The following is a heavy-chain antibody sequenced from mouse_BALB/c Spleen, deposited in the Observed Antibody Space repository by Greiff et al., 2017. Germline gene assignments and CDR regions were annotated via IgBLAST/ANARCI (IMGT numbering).Heavy chain of an antibody. V-gene: IGHV5-12-1*01. J-gene: IGHJ4*01. Sequence: EVKLMESGGGLVQPGGSLKLSCAASGFAFSSYDMSWVRQTPEKRLEWVAYISSGGGSTYYPDTVKGRFTISRDNAKNTLYLQMSSLKSEDTAMYYCARHLYFMDYWGQGTSVTVSS. D-gene: IGHD2-1*01. CDR1: GFAFSSYD. CDR3: ARHLYFMDY. CDR2: ISSGGGST.